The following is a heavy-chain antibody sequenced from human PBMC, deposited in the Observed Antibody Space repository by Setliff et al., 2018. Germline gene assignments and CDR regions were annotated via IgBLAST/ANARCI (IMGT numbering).Heavy chain of an antibody. J-gene: IGHJ4*02. V-gene: IGHV4-34*01. Sequence: PSETLSLTCTISGGFTSSFYWSWIRQPPGKGLEWIGEINHSGTTNYNPSLKSRVTISVDTSKKQFSLKLSSVTAADTAVYYCAKFGPLDLTGDWAFDNWGQGTLVTVSS. CDR3: AKFGPLDLTGDWAFDN. D-gene: IGHD7-27*01. CDR2: INHSGTT. CDR1: GGFTSSFY.